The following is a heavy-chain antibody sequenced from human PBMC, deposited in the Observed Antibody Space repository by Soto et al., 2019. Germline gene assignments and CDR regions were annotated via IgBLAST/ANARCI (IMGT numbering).Heavy chain of an antibody. J-gene: IGHJ6*02. Sequence: SGPTLVNPTETLTLTCTVSGFSLSNARMGVSWIRQPPGKALEGLAHIFSNDEKSYSTSLKSRLTISKDTSKSQVVLTMTNMDPVDTATYYCARDMIVVVIKRQEKRNYYYGMDVWGQGTTVTVSS. D-gene: IGHD3-22*01. V-gene: IGHV2-26*01. CDR2: IFSNDEK. CDR3: ARDMIVVVIKRQEKRNYYYGMDV. CDR1: GFSLSNARMG.